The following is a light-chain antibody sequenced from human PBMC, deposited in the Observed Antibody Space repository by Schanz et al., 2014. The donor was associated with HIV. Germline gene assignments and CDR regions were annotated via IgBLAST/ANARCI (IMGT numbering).Light chain of an antibody. CDR1: QSISSRY. CDR3: QQYHNWPLT. V-gene: IGKV3-15*01. CDR2: GAS. J-gene: IGKJ3*01. Sequence: EVVLTQSPGTLSLSPGERATLSCRASQSISSRYLAWYQQKPGQAPRLLIYGASTGTTGLPARFRGSGSGTEFTLTITSLQSEDFAVYFCQQYHNWPLTFGPGTKVDIK.